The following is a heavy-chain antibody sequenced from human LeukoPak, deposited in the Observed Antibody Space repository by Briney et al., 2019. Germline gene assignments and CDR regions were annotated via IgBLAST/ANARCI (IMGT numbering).Heavy chain of an antibody. CDR1: GFSFSDHW. V-gene: IGHV3-7*01. Sequence: GGSLRLSCAASGFSFSDHWMNWARQAPGKGPEWVANINQDGREKYYVDSVKGRFTISRDNAKNSLYLQMNSLRAEDTAVYYCARDHTVAGIVLDLWGQGTLVAVSS. J-gene: IGHJ5*02. D-gene: IGHD6-19*01. CDR3: ARDHTVAGIVLDL. CDR2: INQDGREK.